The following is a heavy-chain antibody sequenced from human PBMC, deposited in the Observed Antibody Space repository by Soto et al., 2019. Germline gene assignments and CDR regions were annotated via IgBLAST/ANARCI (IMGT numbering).Heavy chain of an antibody. V-gene: IGHV1-46*03. Sequence: QVQLVQSGAEVKKPGASVKVSCKASGYTFTSYYMHWVRQAPGQGLEWMGIINPSGGSSSYAQKFQGRVTMTRDTSTSTVYMELSSLRSEDTAVYYCASEGTLTGYLFDYWGQGTLVTVSS. D-gene: IGHD3-9*01. CDR1: GYTFTSYY. J-gene: IGHJ4*02. CDR3: ASEGTLTGYLFDY. CDR2: INPSGGSS.